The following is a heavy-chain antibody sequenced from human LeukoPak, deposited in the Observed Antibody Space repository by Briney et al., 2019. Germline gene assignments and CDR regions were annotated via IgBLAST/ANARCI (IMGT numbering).Heavy chain of an antibody. CDR1: GGSLSGYY. D-gene: IGHD3-16*01. CDR3: ARVGGYVWGSYRAFDY. CDR2: INHSGST. J-gene: IGHJ4*02. Sequence: SETLSLTCAVYGGSLSGYYWSWIRQPPGKGLEWIGEINHSGSTNYNPSLKSRVTISVDTSKNQFSLKLSSVTAADTAVYYCARVGGYVWGSYRAFDYWGQGTLVTVSS. V-gene: IGHV4-34*01.